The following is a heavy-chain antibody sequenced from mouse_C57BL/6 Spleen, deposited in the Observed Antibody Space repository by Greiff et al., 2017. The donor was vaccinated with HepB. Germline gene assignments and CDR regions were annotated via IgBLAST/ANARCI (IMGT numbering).Heavy chain of an antibody. CDR1: GYTFTSYD. CDR3: AAYDGYYEDYAMDY. J-gene: IGHJ4*01. Sequence: VQLQQSGPELVKPGASVKLSCKASGYTFTSYDINWVKQRPGQGLEWIGWIYPRDGSTKYNEKFKGKATLTVDTSSSTAYMELHSLTSEDSAVYFCAAYDGYYEDYAMDYWGQGTSVTVSS. CDR2: IYPRDGST. D-gene: IGHD2-3*01. V-gene: IGHV1-85*01.